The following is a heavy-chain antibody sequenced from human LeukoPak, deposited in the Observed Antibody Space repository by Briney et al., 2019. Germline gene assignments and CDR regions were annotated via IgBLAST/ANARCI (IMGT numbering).Heavy chain of an antibody. CDR1: GGSISNYY. V-gene: IGHV4-59*01. D-gene: IGHD3-9*01. Sequence: PSETLSLTCTVSGGSISNYYWTWIRQPPGKGLEWIGYIYYSGSTNYNPSLKSRVTISVDTSKNQFSLKLSSVTAADTAVYYCARVSRYDAFDIWGQGTMVTVSS. CDR2: IYYSGST. CDR3: ARVSRYDAFDI. J-gene: IGHJ3*02.